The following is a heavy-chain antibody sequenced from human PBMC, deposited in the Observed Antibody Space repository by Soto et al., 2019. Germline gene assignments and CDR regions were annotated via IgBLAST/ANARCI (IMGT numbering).Heavy chain of an antibody. CDR2: MNPNSGNT. Sequence: QVQLVQSGAEVKKPGASVKVSCKASGYTFTNYDINWVRQATGQGLEWMGWMNPNSGNTGYAQKFQGRVTMTRNTSISTAYMELSRLRSEDTAVYYCARGINYYDSGDDAFDIWGQGTMVTVSS. J-gene: IGHJ3*02. CDR1: GYTFTNYD. V-gene: IGHV1-8*01. CDR3: ARGINYYDSGDDAFDI. D-gene: IGHD3-10*01.